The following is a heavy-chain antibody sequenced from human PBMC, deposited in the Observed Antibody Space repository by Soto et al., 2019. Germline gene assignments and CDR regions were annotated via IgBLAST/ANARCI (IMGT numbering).Heavy chain of an antibody. V-gene: IGHV3-7*01. CDR1: GFTFSSYW. D-gene: IGHD3-9*01. Sequence: GGSLRLSCAASGFTFSSYWMSWVRQAPGKGLEWVANIKQDGSEKYYVDSVKGRFTISRDNAKNSLYLQMNSLRAEDTAVYYCARDWYYDILTGYPYYYGMDVWGQGTTVTVSS. J-gene: IGHJ6*02. CDR2: IKQDGSEK. CDR3: ARDWYYDILTGYPYYYGMDV.